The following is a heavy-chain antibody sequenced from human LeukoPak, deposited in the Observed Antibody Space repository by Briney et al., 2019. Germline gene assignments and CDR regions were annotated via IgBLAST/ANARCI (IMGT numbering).Heavy chain of an antibody. V-gene: IGHV1-69*05. J-gene: IGHJ4*02. Sequence: GASVKVSCKASGGTFSSYAISWVRQAPGQGLEWMGGIIPIFGTANYAQKFQGWVTMTRDTSISTAYMELSRLRSDDTAVYYCAMDRGGYFDYWGQGTLVTVSS. CDR3: AMDRGGYFDY. D-gene: IGHD1-14*01. CDR1: GGTFSSYA. CDR2: IIPIFGTA.